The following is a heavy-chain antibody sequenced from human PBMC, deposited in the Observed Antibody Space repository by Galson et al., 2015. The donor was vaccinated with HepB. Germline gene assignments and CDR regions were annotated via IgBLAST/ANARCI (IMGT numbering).Heavy chain of an antibody. D-gene: IGHD7-27*01. V-gene: IGHV1-46*01. Sequence: SVKVSCKASGYTFTSNYIHWVRQAPGQGLEWMGLINPSGGYTNYAQHFQGRVTMARDTSTSTVYMEVSSLKSDDTAVYYCAREWSLWGALDIWGQGTMVTVSS. J-gene: IGHJ3*02. CDR2: INPSGGYT. CDR3: AREWSLWGALDI. CDR1: GYTFTSNY.